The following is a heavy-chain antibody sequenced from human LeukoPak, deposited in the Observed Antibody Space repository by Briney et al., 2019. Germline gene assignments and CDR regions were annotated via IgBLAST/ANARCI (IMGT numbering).Heavy chain of an antibody. CDR3: ARERSTVAPPHPFDY. J-gene: IGHJ4*02. D-gene: IGHD4-23*01. CDR2: IWYDGSNK. CDR1: GFTFSSYG. V-gene: IGHV3-33*01. Sequence: GGSLRLSCAASGFTFSSYGMHWVRQAPGKGLEWVAVIWYDGSNKYYADSVKGRFTISRDNSKNTLYLQMNSLRAEDTAVYYCARERSTVAPPHPFDYWGQGTLVTVSS.